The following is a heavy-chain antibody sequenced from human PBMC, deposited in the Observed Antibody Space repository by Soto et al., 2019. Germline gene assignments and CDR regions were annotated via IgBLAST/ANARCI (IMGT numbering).Heavy chain of an antibody. CDR2: ISGSGGST. Sequence: GGSLRLSCAASGFTFSSYAMSWVRQAPGKGLEWVSAISGSGGSTYYADSVKGRFTISRDNSKNTLYLQMNSLRAEDTAVYYCAKDPSPSIAARLISYFDYWGQGTLVTVSS. J-gene: IGHJ4*02. V-gene: IGHV3-23*01. CDR3: AKDPSPSIAARLISYFDY. CDR1: GFTFSSYA. D-gene: IGHD6-6*01.